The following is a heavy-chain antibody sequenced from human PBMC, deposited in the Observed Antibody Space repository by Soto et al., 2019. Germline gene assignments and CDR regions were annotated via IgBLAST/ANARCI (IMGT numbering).Heavy chain of an antibody. CDR1: GGSFSGYY. CDR2: INHSGST. CDR3: ARAIVLMVYATPPWSFDP. Sequence: SETLSLTCAVYGGSFSGYYWSWIRQPPGKGLEWIGEINHSGSTNYNPSLKSRVTISVDTSKNQFSLKLSSVTAADTAVYYCARAIVLMVYATPPWSFDPWGQGTLVTVSS. D-gene: IGHD2-8*01. V-gene: IGHV4-34*01. J-gene: IGHJ5*02.